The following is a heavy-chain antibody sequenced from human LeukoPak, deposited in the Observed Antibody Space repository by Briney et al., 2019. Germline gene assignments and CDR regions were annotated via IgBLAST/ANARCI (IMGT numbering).Heavy chain of an antibody. CDR1: GGSISSGGYS. J-gene: IGHJ4*02. V-gene: IGHV4-30-2*01. CDR2: IYHSGST. Sequence: SQTLSLTCAVSGGSISSGGYSWSWIRQPPGKGLEWIGYIYHSGSTYYNPSLKSRVTISVDRSKNQFSLKLSSVTAADTAVYYCARSWLDYGDYGHLFDYWGRGTLVTVSS. CDR3: ARSWLDYGDYGHLFDY. D-gene: IGHD4-17*01.